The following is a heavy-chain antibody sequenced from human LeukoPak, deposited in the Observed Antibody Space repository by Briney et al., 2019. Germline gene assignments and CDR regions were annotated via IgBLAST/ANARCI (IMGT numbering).Heavy chain of an antibody. V-gene: IGHV1-69*05. CDR2: IIPIFGTA. Sequence: ASVKVSCKASGGTFSSYAISWVRQAPGQGLEWMGRIIPIFGTANYAQKFQGRVTITTDESTSTAYMELSSLRSEDMAVYYCARDPHYGGNSPYFFDYWGQGTLVTVSS. CDR3: ARDPHYGGNSPYFFDY. D-gene: IGHD4-23*01. CDR1: GGTFSSYA. J-gene: IGHJ4*02.